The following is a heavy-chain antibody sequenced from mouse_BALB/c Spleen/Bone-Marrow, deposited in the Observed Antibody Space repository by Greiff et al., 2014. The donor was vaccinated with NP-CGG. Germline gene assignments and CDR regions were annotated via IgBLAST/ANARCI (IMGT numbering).Heavy chain of an antibody. CDR2: IFPGDNST. CDR1: GYTFTSYD. CDR3: AHDGLLPGMDY. D-gene: IGHD2-3*01. V-gene: IGHV1S56*01. Sequence: VQLQQPGAELVKPGASVKLSCKASGYTFTSYDINWVRQRPEQGLEWIGWIFPGDNSTKYNEKFKDKATLTTDKSSSTAYMQLSRLTSEDSAVYFCAHDGLLPGMDYWGQGTSVTVSS. J-gene: IGHJ4*01.